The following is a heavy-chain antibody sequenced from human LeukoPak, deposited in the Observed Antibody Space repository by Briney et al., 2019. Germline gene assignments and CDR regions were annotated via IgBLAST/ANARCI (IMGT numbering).Heavy chain of an antibody. Sequence: ASVKVSCKTSGYTFSNFGINWVRQAPGQGLEWMGWISGNNDNPNYGQKFQGRFTVTTDSSTSAAYMELRNLRFDDTAVYYCARDGTSTDDYWGQGTLVTVSS. D-gene: IGHD2-2*01. J-gene: IGHJ4*02. CDR1: GYTFSNFG. CDR3: ARDGTSTDDY. V-gene: IGHV1-18*01. CDR2: ISGNNDNP.